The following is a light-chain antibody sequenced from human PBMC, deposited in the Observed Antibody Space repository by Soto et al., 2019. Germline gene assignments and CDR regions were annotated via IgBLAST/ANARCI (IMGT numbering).Light chain of an antibody. CDR2: AAS. V-gene: IGKV3-20*01. CDR3: QQYHNWPA. Sequence: EILLTQSPDTLSLSPGERATLSCRASQTVSSNYLAWCQQRPGQAPRLLMYAASSRATGIPDRFSGSGSGTDFTLTISRLEAEDFAVYYCQQYHNWPAFGQGTKVDIK. CDR1: QTVSSNY. J-gene: IGKJ1*01.